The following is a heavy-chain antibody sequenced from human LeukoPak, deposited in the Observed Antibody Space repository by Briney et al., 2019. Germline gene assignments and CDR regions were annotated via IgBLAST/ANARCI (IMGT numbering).Heavy chain of an antibody. V-gene: IGHV6-1*01. D-gene: IGHD3-10*01. Sequence: QTLSLTCAISGDSVSSNSAAWNWIRRSPSRGLEWLGRTDYRSKWYNEYAVSVKSRITINADTSKNQFSLQLISVTPEDTAVYYCARIILGTMVRGVTPFDPWGQGTLVTVSS. J-gene: IGHJ5*02. CDR2: TDYRSKWYN. CDR1: GDSVSSNSAA. CDR3: ARIILGTMVRGVTPFDP.